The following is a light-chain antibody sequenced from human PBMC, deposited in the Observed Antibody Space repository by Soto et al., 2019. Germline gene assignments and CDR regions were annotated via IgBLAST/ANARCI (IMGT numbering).Light chain of an antibody. J-gene: IGKJ5*01. V-gene: IGKV3-20*01. CDR3: QQYKSVIP. CDR1: QSVTSS. CDR2: GAS. Sequence: ELVSTLSPDTLSLSPRDRAPLSCRASQSVTSSLAWYQQKPGQPPRLLISGASNRATGIPVRFGGSGSGTDFTLTISRLEPEDFALYFCQQYKSVIPVGQGTRLEIK.